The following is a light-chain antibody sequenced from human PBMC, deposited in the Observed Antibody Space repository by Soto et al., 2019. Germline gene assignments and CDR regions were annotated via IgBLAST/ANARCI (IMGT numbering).Light chain of an antibody. Sequence: EIVMTQSPATLSVSPGERATLSCRASQSVSSNLAWYQQKPGQAPRLLIYGASTRATGIPARFSGSWSGTEFTLTISSLQSEDFAVYYCQQYNNWLRTFGQGTKVEIE. CDR1: QSVSSN. J-gene: IGKJ1*01. CDR2: GAS. V-gene: IGKV3-15*01. CDR3: QQYNNWLRT.